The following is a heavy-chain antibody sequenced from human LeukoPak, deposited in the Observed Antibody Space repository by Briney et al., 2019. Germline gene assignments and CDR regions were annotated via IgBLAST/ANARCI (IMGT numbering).Heavy chain of an antibody. V-gene: IGHV1-3*01. CDR3: ASSRGYDVGGYFDY. Sequence: GASVKVSCKASGYTFTTYIIHWVRQAPGQRLEWMGWINAGNDNTKYSQKFQDRVTITRDTSASTAYMELSSLRSEDTAVYYCASSRGYDVGGYFDYWGQGTLVTVSS. J-gene: IGHJ4*02. CDR2: INAGNDNT. CDR1: GYTFTTYI. D-gene: IGHD5-12*01.